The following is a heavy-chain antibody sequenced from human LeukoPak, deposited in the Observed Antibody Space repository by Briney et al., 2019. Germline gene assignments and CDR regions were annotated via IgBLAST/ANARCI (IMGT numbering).Heavy chain of an antibody. J-gene: IGHJ1*01. CDR1: GYSINSGDY. D-gene: IGHD1-26*01. CDR2: VYHSGST. V-gene: IGHV4-38-2*01. Sequence: SETLSLTCAVSGYSINSGDYWAWIRQPPGKGLAWIGTVYHSGSTYYNPSLQSRITISVDTSKHQFSLRLPSVTAADTAVYFCASSTAVVLAKKFQERGQGTLVTVSS. CDR3: ASSTAVVLAKKFQE.